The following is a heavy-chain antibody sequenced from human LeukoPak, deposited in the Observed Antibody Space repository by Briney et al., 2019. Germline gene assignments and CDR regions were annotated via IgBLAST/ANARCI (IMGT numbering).Heavy chain of an antibody. J-gene: IGHJ5*02. CDR3: AKDVSALPATGAFDP. Sequence: LSXAASGFTFDDYAMHWVRQAPGXXLEXVSGISWNSGSIGYADSVKGRFTISRDNAKNSLYLQMNSLRAEDTALYYCAKDVSALPATGAFDPWGQGTLVTVSS. D-gene: IGHD2-2*01. CDR1: GFTFDDYA. V-gene: IGHV3-9*01. CDR2: ISWNSGSI.